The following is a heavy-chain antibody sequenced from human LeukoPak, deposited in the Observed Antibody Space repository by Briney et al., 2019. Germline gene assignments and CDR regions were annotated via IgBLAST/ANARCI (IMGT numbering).Heavy chain of an antibody. V-gene: IGHV3-23*01. J-gene: IGHJ4*02. CDR3: AKERGYSGYEEVY. Sequence: GGSLRLSCAASGFTFSRYAMSWVRRAPGKVLEWVSAISGSGGSTYYADSGKGRFTIARDNSKNTLYLQMNSLRAEDTAVYYCAKERGYSGYEEVYWGQGTLVTVSS. D-gene: IGHD5-12*01. CDR2: ISGSGGST. CDR1: GFTFSRYA.